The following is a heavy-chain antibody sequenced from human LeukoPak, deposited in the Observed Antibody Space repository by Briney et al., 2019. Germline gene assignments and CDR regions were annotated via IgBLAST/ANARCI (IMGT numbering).Heavy chain of an antibody. J-gene: IGHJ6*04. Sequence: PGGSLRLSCAASGFTFSRDWMNWVRQAPGKGLEWVSYISSSGSTIYYADSVKGRFTISRDNAKNSLYLQMNSLRAEDTAVYYCAELGITMIGGVWGKGTTVTISS. CDR2: ISSSGSTI. V-gene: IGHV3-48*03. D-gene: IGHD3-10*02. CDR3: AELGITMIGGV. CDR1: GFTFSRDW.